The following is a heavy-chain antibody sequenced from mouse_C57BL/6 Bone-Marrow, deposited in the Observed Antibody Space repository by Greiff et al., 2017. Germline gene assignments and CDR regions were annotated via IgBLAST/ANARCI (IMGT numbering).Heavy chain of an antibody. CDR3: TRGTAQAPWFAY. V-gene: IGHV1-15*01. CDR2: IDPETGGT. CDR1: GYTFTDYE. J-gene: IGHJ3*01. Sequence: VKLMESGAELVRPGASVTLSCKASGYTFTDYEMHWVKQTPVHGLEWIGAIDPETGGTAYNQKFKGKAILTADKSSSTAYMELRSLTSEDSAVYYCTRGTAQAPWFAYWGQGTLVTVSA. D-gene: IGHD3-2*02.